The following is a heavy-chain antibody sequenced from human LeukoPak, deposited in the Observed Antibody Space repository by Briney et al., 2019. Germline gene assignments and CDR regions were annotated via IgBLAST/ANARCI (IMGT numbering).Heavy chain of an antibody. CDR2: ISAYNGNT. V-gene: IGHV1-18*01. Sequence: ASVKVSCKASGYTFTSYGISRVRQAPGQGLEWMGWISAYNGNTNYAQKLQGRVTMTRDTSISTAYMELNRLTSDDTAVYYCATYSNSTLQYYYGLDVWGQGTTVTVSS. J-gene: IGHJ6*02. CDR1: GYTFTSYG. D-gene: IGHD6-6*01. CDR3: ATYSNSTLQYYYGLDV.